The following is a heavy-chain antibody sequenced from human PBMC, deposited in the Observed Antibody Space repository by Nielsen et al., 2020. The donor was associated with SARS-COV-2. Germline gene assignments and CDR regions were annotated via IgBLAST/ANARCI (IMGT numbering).Heavy chain of an antibody. CDR2: ISAYNGNT. D-gene: IGHD6-13*01. Sequence: WVRQAPGQGLEWMGWISAYNGNTNYAQKFQGRVTMTRDTSISTAYMELSRLRSDDTAVCYCARDHGIAAAVDVWGQGTTVTVSS. V-gene: IGHV1-2*02. J-gene: IGHJ6*02. CDR3: ARDHGIAAAVDV.